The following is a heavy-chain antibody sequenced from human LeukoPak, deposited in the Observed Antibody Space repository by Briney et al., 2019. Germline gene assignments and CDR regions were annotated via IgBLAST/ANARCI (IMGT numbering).Heavy chain of an antibody. J-gene: IGHJ4*02. D-gene: IGHD3-10*01. Sequence: SETLSLTCTISGGSISSGGHYWSWIRQHPGKGLEWIGYIYYSGSTFYNAALESRATISAGTSKTQFSLSLSAVTAADTAVYYCAKNLWFGEEALDSWGQGTLVTVSS. CDR2: IYYSGST. CDR3: AKNLWFGEEALDS. V-gene: IGHV4-31*03. CDR1: GGSISSGGHY.